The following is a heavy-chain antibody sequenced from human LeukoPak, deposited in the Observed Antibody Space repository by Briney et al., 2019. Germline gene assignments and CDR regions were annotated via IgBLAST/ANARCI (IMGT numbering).Heavy chain of an antibody. CDR3: AXXYNSGWY. J-gene: IGHJ2*01. CDR2: IYHAGST. V-gene: IGHV4-38-2*02. Sequence: PSETLSLTCTVSGYSISSGYYWGWIRQSPGKGLEWIGSIYHAGSTFHNPSLKSRVTISVDTSKNQFSLKVNPVTAADTAVYYCAXXYNSGWY. D-gene: IGHD6-19*01. CDR1: GYSISSGYY.